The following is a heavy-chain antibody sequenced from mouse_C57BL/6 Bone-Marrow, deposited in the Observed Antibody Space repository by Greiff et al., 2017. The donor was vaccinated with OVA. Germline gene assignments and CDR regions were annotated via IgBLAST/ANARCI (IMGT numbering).Heavy chain of an antibody. D-gene: IGHD2-3*01. V-gene: IGHV1-5*01. Sequence: VHVKQSGTVLARPGASVKMSCKTSGYTFTSYWMHWVKQRPGQGLEWIGAIYPGNSDTSYNQKFKGKAKLTAVTSASTAYMELSSLTNEDSAVYYCTRWLLYRYWYFDVWGTGTTVTVSS. CDR3: TRWLLYRYWYFDV. CDR2: IYPGNSDT. J-gene: IGHJ1*03. CDR1: GYTFTSYW.